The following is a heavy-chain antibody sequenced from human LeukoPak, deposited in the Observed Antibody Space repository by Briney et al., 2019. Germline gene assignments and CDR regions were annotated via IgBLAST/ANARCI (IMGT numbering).Heavy chain of an antibody. CDR3: ATDFYDST. V-gene: IGHV3-15*07. D-gene: IGHD3-22*01. CDR1: GFTFSNAW. J-gene: IGHJ5*02. Sequence: GGSLRLSCATSGFTFSNAWMNWVRQAPGGGVEWVGRIRSNSDGGTIDFAAPVKGRFTLSRDDSKTTLYLQMNSLQTEDTAVYYCATDFYDSTWGQGTLVTVSS. CDR2: IRSNSDGGTI.